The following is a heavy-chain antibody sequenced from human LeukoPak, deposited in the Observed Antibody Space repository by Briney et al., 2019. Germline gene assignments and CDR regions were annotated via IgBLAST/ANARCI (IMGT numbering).Heavy chain of an antibody. CDR1: GGSISNYY. J-gene: IGHJ4*02. Sequence: PSETLSLTCTVSGGSISNYYWTWLRQPPGKELEWIGYISYSGSTNYNPSLKSRVTISVDTSKNQFSLKLTSVTSADTAVYYCARGWLRSPFDYWGQGTLVTVSS. D-gene: IGHD5-12*01. V-gene: IGHV4-59*01. CDR3: ARGWLRSPFDY. CDR2: ISYSGST.